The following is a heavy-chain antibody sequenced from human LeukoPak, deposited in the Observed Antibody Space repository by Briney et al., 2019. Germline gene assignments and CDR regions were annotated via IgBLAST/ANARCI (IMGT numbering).Heavy chain of an antibody. V-gene: IGHV3-21*01. CDR2: ISCSSSYI. CDR1: GFTFSSYS. Sequence: GGSLRLSCAASGFTFSSYSMNWVRQAPGKGLEWVSSISCSSSYIYYADSVKGRFTISRDNAKNSLYLQMNSLRAEDTAVYYCARAGVDTTMVPIDYWGQGTLVTVSS. D-gene: IGHD5-18*01. CDR3: ARAGVDTTMVPIDY. J-gene: IGHJ4*02.